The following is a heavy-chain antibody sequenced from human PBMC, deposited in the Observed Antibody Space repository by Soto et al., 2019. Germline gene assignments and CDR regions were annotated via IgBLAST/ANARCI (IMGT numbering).Heavy chain of an antibody. CDR2: IYYSGST. V-gene: IGHV4-39*01. D-gene: IGHD4-4*01. J-gene: IGHJ6*02. CDR3: ARQAHSKQYYYGMDV. CDR1: GGSISGSSYY. Sequence: PSETLSLTCTVSGGSISGSSYYWGWIRQPPGKGLEWIGSIYYSGSTYYNPSLKSRVTISVDTSKNQFSLKLSSVTAADTAVYYRARQAHSKQYYYGMDVWGQGTTVTVSS.